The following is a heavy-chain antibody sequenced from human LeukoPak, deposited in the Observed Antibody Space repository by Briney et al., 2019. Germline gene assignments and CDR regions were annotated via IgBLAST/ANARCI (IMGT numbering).Heavy chain of an antibody. CDR2: MSSSSSYI. CDR1: GFTFSSYE. CDR3: ARGTTVTTYSRLRWFDP. J-gene: IGHJ5*02. D-gene: IGHD4-17*01. V-gene: IGHV3-21*05. Sequence: GGSLRLSCAASGFTFSSYEMNWVRQALGKGLEWVSYMSSSSSYIYYADSVKGRFTISRDNAKNSLYLQMNSLRAEDTAVYYCARGTTVTTYSRLRWFDPWGQGTLVTVSS.